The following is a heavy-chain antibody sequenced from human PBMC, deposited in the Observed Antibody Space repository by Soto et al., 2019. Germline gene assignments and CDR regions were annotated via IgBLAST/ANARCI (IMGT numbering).Heavy chain of an antibody. D-gene: IGHD2-15*01. Sequence: SETLSLTCTVSGGSISSYYWGWIRQPPGKGLEWIGYIYYSGSTTYNPFLKSRVTISVDTSKNQFSLTLSPVTAADTAVYYCVGGRIFYGMDVWGQGTTVTVSS. CDR3: VGGRIFYGMDV. CDR1: GGSISSYY. J-gene: IGHJ6*02. CDR2: IYYSGST. V-gene: IGHV4-59*01.